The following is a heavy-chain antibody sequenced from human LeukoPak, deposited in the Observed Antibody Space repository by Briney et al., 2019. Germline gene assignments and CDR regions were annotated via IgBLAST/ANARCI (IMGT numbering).Heavy chain of an antibody. Sequence: SETLSLTCAVYGGSFSGYYWSWIRQPPGKGLEWIGEINHSGSTNYNPSLKSRVTISVDTSKNQFSLKLSSVTAADTAVYYCARSIGYCSGGSCYIPKFDPWGQGTLVTVSS. CDR3: ARSIGYCSGGSCYIPKFDP. CDR1: GGSFSGYY. J-gene: IGHJ5*02. D-gene: IGHD2-15*01. CDR2: INHSGST. V-gene: IGHV4-34*01.